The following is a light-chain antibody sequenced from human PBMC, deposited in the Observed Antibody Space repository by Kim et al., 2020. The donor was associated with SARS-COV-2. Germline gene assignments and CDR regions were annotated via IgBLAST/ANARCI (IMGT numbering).Light chain of an antibody. Sequence: GQSITISCTGSNSDVGGYNYVSWYQQHPGKAPKLIIYDVSNRPLGVSNRFSGSKSGNTASLTISGLQAEDEADYYCSSYTDSTSYVFGTGTKVTVL. CDR3: SSYTDSTSYV. V-gene: IGLV2-14*03. CDR2: DVS. J-gene: IGLJ1*01. CDR1: NSDVGGYNY.